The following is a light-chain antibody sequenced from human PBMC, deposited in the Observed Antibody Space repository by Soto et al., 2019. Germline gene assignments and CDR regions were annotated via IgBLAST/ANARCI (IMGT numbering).Light chain of an antibody. V-gene: IGLV2-14*03. J-gene: IGLJ1*01. CDR2: GVS. CDR3: SSYTSSITPYV. CDR1: ITDIGAYNY. Sequence: QSALTQPASVSGSPGQSITISCTGTITDIGAYNYVSWYQQHPGKAPKLLIYGVSSRPSGVSYRFACSKSGHASYLTISWLQADDEAEYYCSSYTSSITPYVLGTGTKLTVL.